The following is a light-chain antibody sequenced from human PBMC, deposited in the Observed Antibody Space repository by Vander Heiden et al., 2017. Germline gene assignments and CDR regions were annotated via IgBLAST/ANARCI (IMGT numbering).Light chain of an antibody. CDR2: DAS. CDR1: QDLSNY. V-gene: IGKV1-33*01. CDR3: QQYDNLPIT. Sequence: IQMTQSPSSLSASVGDRVTITCQASQDLSNYLNWYQQKPGKAPKLLIYDASNLETGVPSRFSGSGSGTDFTFTISSVQPEDIATYYCQQYDNLPITFGLGTRLEIK. J-gene: IGKJ5*01.